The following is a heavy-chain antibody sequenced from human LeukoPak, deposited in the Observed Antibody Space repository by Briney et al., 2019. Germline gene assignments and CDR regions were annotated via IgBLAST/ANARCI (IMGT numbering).Heavy chain of an antibody. J-gene: IGHJ5*01. CDR3: ARQIYYADDPYWFDS. CDR2: IYASGST. V-gene: IGHV4-30-2*01. CDR1: GVSLNNDGYS. Sequence: SETLSLTCAVSGVSLNNDGYSWSWIRQPPGKGLEWIGHIYASGSTDYNPSLKSRVAMSLDRPKNQFSLRLNSGTAADTALYYCARQIYYADDPYWFDSWGQGSLVTVSS. D-gene: IGHD3-3*01.